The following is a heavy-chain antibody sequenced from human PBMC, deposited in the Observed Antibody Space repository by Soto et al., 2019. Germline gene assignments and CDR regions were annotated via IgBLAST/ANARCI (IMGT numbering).Heavy chain of an antibody. Sequence: PSETLSLTCRVSCGSIRSYYWSWFRQPAGKGLEWLGRIYSTGGTNYNPSLKNRVIMSVDRSKNQFSLKLNSVTAADTAVYYCAREAGDDYGDFDDYWGQGTLVTVSS. J-gene: IGHJ4*02. V-gene: IGHV4-4*07. CDR2: IYSTGGT. D-gene: IGHD4-17*01. CDR3: AREAGDDYGDFDDY. CDR1: CGSIRSYY.